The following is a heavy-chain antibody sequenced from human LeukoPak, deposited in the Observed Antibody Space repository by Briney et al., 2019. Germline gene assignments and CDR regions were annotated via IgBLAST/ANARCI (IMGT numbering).Heavy chain of an antibody. Sequence: GGSLRLSCTASGFTLSNYAMSWVRPAPGGGLEWVSTIISSDGSTYYADSVKGRFTISRDNSKNTMYLQMNSLRVEDTAIYYCAKGRGYCTGGSCYSDYWGQGTLVTVSS. CDR2: IISSDGST. D-gene: IGHD2-15*01. J-gene: IGHJ4*02. V-gene: IGHV3-23*01. CDR3: AKGRGYCTGGSCYSDY. CDR1: GFTLSNYA.